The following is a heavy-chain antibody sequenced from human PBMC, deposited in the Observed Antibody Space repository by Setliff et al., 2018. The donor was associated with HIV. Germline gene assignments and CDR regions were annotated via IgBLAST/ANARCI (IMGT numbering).Heavy chain of an antibody. CDR3: ARSGGDCSGISCYSLWFDP. D-gene: IGHD2-15*01. CDR1: GFTFTSYW. J-gene: IGHJ5*02. Sequence: LRLSCAASGFTFTSYWMIWVRQAPGKGLEWVANINQDGSEKNYVDSVRGRFTISRDNTKNSLYLQMDGLRVEDTAVYYCARSGGDCSGISCYSLWFDPWGHGTLVTVSS. V-gene: IGHV3-7*01. CDR2: INQDGSEK.